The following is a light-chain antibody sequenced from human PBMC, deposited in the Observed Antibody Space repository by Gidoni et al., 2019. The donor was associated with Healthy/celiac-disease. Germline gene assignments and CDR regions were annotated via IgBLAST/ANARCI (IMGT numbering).Light chain of an antibody. CDR3: QQYYSFPWT. V-gene: IGKV1D-8*01. CDR1: QCISSY. J-gene: IGKJ1*01. CDR2: AAS. Sequence: VIWMTQSPSLLSASTGDRVTISCRMSQCISSYLAWYQQKPGKAPALLIYAASTLQSGFPSRFSGSGPGTDFTLTISCLQSEDFATYYCQQYYSFPWTFGQGTKVEIK.